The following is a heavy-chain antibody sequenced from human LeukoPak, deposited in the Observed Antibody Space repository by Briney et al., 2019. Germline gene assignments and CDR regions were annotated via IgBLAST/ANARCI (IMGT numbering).Heavy chain of an antibody. Sequence: SETLSLTCTVSGASVSNNNYYWGWIRQPPGKGLEWIASIYYSGSTYYNPSLKSRVTISVDTSKNHLSLILSSVTAADTAVYYCARVTGYIVEDYFDYWGQGTLVTVSS. CDR2: IYYSGST. V-gene: IGHV4-39*07. D-gene: IGHD3-22*01. CDR1: GASVSNNNYY. J-gene: IGHJ4*02. CDR3: ARVTGYIVEDYFDY.